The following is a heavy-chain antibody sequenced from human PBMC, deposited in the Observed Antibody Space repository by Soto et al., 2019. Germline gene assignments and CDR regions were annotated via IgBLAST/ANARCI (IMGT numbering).Heavy chain of an antibody. CDR3: AKDRTVAARHFDY. CDR1: GFTFNSYA. CDR2: ISTGIDAT. Sequence: GGSLRLSCAASGFTFNSYAMAWVRQAPGKGLEWVSSISTGIDATYYADSVKGRFTISRDDSKNTLYLQMNSLRAEDSAVYYCAKDRTVAARHFDYWGQGTQVTVSS. J-gene: IGHJ4*02. D-gene: IGHD6-6*01. V-gene: IGHV3-23*01.